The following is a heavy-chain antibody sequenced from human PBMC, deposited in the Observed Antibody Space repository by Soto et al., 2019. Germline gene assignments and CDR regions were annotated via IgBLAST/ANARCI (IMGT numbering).Heavy chain of an antibody. CDR1: GFTFDDYA. V-gene: IGHV3-9*01. D-gene: IGHD2-2*01. CDR3: AKAGGYCSSTSCHHEFDY. J-gene: IGHJ4*02. Sequence: GGSLRLSCAASGFTFDDYAMHWVRQAPGKGLEWVSGISWNSGSIGYADSVKGRFTISRDNAKNSLYLQMNSLRAEDTALYYCAKAGGYCSSTSCHHEFDYWGQGTLVTVSS. CDR2: ISWNSGSI.